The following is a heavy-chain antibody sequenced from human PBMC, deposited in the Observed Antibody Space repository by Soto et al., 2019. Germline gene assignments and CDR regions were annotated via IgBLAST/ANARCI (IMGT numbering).Heavy chain of an antibody. Sequence: EVQLVESGGGLVQPGRSLRLSCAASGFTFDDYAMHWVRQAPRKGLEWVSGIRWNSGSIGYAESVKCRFTISRDNAKNSLFLQMNSLRAEDTALYYCARKGYCTSTNCYVDYWGQGTLVTVSS. V-gene: IGHV3-9*01. D-gene: IGHD2-2*01. CDR1: GFTFDDYA. CDR2: IRWNSGSI. J-gene: IGHJ4*02. CDR3: ARKGYCTSTNCYVDY.